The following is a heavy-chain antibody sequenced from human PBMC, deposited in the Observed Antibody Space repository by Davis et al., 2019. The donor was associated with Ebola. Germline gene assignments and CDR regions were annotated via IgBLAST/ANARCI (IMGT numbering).Heavy chain of an antibody. J-gene: IGHJ4*02. CDR3: AKPDCGSIVCYVLAH. D-gene: IGHD2-2*01. Sequence: PGGSLRLSCAASGFTFSSYAMNWVRQAPGKGLEWVSGISGSRDIIHYADSVKGRFTISRDNSKNTLYLQMNSLRAEDTAVYYCAKPDCGSIVCYVLAHWGQGTLVTVSS. CDR2: ISGSRDII. CDR1: GFTFSSYA. V-gene: IGHV3-23*01.